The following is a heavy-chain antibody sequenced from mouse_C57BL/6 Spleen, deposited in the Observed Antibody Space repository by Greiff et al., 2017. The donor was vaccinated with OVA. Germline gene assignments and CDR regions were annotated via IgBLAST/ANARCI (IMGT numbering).Heavy chain of an antibody. J-gene: IGHJ3*01. V-gene: IGHV1-76*01. Sequence: VQLQQSGAELVRPGASVKLSCKASGYTFTDYYINWVKQRPGQGLEWIARIYPGSGNTYYNEKFKGKATLTAEKSSSTAYMQLSSLTSEDSAVYFCARDIPLYGYDAWFAYWGQGTLVTVSA. CDR1: GYTFTDYY. CDR2: IYPGSGNT. CDR3: ARDIPLYGYDAWFAY. D-gene: IGHD2-2*01.